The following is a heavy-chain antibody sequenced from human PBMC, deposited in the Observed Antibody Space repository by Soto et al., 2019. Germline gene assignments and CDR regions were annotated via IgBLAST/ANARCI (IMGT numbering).Heavy chain of an antibody. CDR3: AKDRRITMVRGVSYGMDV. CDR1: GFTFSSYA. J-gene: IGHJ6*02. Sequence: EVQLLESGGGLVQPGGSLRLSCAASGFTFSSYAMSWVRQAPGKGLEWVSAISGSGGSTYYADSVKGRFTISRDNSKNTLYLQMNSLRAEDTAVYYCAKDRRITMVRGVSYGMDVWGQGTTVTVSS. D-gene: IGHD3-10*01. CDR2: ISGSGGST. V-gene: IGHV3-23*01.